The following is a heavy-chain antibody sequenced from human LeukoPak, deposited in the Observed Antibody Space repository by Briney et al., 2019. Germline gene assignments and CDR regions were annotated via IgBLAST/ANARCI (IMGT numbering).Heavy chain of an antibody. V-gene: IGHV3-23*01. Sequence: GGSLRLSCAASGFTFSNYALTWVRQAPGKGLEWVSTSSGNGGSASYTYYGDSVKGRFTISRDNSENTLYLQMNSLRAEDTAIYYCAKSPHPYCFVGSCFIDFWGQGTLVTVSS. CDR1: GFTFSNYA. J-gene: IGHJ4*02. CDR3: AKSPHPYCFVGSCFIDF. CDR2: SSGNGGSASYT. D-gene: IGHD2-15*01.